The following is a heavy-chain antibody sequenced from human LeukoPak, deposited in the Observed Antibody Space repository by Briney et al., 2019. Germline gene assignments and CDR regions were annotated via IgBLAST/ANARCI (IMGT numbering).Heavy chain of an antibody. J-gene: IGHJ4*02. D-gene: IGHD1-26*01. CDR1: GYTFTSYD. CDR3: ARLGRDSESDY. CDR2: MNPNSGNT. Sequence: ASVKVSCKASGYTFTSYDINWVRQAPGQGLEWMGWMNPNSGNTKYSQKFQGRVTITRDTSASTAYMELSSLRSEDTAVYYCARLGRDSESDYWGQGTLVTVSS. V-gene: IGHV1-8*01.